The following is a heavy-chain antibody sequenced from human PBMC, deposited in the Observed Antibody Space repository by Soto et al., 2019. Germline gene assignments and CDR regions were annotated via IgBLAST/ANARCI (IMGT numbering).Heavy chain of an antibody. V-gene: IGHV3-48*01. Sequence: EVQLVESGGGLVQPGGSLRLSCAASGFTFSSYSMNWVRQAPGKGLEWGSYISSSSSTIYYADSVKGRFTISRDNAKNSLYLQMNILRAEDTAVYYCARDAPPDDYWGQGTLVTVSS. J-gene: IGHJ4*02. CDR3: ARDAPPDDY. CDR2: ISSSSSTI. CDR1: GFTFSSYS.